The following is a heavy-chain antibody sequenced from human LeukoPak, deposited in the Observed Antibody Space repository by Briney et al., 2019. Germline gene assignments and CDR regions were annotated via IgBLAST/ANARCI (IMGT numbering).Heavy chain of an antibody. CDR2: INSDGSST. CDR1: GFTLSSYW. Sequence: GGSLRLSCAAPGFTLSSYWMHWVRRAPGKGLGWVSRINSDGSSTSYADSVKGRFTISRDTAKNTLYLQMNSLRAEDTAVYYCARGKGYYSNDAFDIWGQGTMVTVSS. J-gene: IGHJ3*02. V-gene: IGHV3-74*01. CDR3: ARGKGYYSNDAFDI. D-gene: IGHD3-22*01.